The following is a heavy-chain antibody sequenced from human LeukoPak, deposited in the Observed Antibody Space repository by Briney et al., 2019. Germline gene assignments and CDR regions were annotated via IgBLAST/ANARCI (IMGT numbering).Heavy chain of an antibody. D-gene: IGHD2-15*01. V-gene: IGHV1-8*01. CDR2: MNPNSGNT. CDR1: GYTFTSYD. CDR3: ARFVLACSGGSCDYPYYYYGMDV. J-gene: IGHJ6*02. Sequence: ASVTVSCTASGYTFTSYDINWVRQATGQGLEWMGWMNPNSGNTGYAQKFQGRVTMTRNTSISTAYMELSSLRSEDTAVYYCARFVLACSGGSCDYPYYYYGMDVWGQGTTVTVSS.